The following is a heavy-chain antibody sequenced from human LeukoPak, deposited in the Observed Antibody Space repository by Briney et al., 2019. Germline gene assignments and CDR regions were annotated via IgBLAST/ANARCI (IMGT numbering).Heavy chain of an antibody. J-gene: IGHJ4*02. CDR1: GFTFSSYA. V-gene: IGHV3-30*04. CDR2: ISYDGSNK. CDR3: ARGRTGYGSGSYPPYFDY. Sequence: GGSLRLSCAASGFTFSSYAMHWVRQAPGKGLEWVAVISYDGSNKYYADSVKRRFTISRDNSKNTLYLQMNSLRAEDTAVYYCARGRTGYGSGSYPPYFDYWGQGTLVTVSS. D-gene: IGHD3-10*01.